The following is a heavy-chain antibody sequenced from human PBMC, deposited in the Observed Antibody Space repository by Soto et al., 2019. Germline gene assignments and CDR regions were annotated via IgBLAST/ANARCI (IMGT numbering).Heavy chain of an antibody. CDR2: INPNSGGT. J-gene: IGHJ6*02. Sequence: QVQLVQSGAEVKKPGASVKVSCKASGYTFTGYYMHWVRQAPGQGLEWMGWINPNSGGTNYAQKFQGWVTMTRDTSISTAYMELSRLRSDDTAVYYCARDKKDSDILTGNYYGMDVWGQGTTVTVSS. CDR1: GYTFTGYY. D-gene: IGHD3-9*01. CDR3: ARDKKDSDILTGNYYGMDV. V-gene: IGHV1-2*04.